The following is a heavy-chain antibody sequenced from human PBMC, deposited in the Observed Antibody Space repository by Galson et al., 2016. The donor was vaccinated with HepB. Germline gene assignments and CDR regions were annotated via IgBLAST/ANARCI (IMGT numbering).Heavy chain of an antibody. D-gene: IGHD6-13*01. Sequence: ETLSLTCAVSGDSISRTNWWSWVRQPPGKGLEWIGEIYHSGNTNYNPSLKSRVTISLDKSKNQFSLKLSSVTATDTAVYYCARSYSTSLYIYLDYWGQGTLVTVSS. CDR1: GDSISRTNW. CDR2: IYHSGNT. J-gene: IGHJ4*02. CDR3: ARSYSTSLYIYLDY. V-gene: IGHV4-4*02.